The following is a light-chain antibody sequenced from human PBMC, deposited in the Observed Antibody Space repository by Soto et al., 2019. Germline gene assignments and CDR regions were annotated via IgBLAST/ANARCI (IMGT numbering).Light chain of an antibody. V-gene: IGKV1-5*01. CDR2: DAS. J-gene: IGKJ1*01. CDR3: QQSYDMPWT. Sequence: PMSHSVAAVSGKEEDSVTSPFRASQTISSWLAWYQQKPGKAPKLLIYDASSLESGVPSRFSGSGSGTDFTLTISSLQPEDFAAYYCQQSYDMPWTSAQRGKVDI. CDR1: QTISSW.